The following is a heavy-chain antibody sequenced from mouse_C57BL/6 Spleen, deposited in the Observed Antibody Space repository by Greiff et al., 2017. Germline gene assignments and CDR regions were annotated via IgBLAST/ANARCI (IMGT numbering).Heavy chain of an antibody. CDR1: GYAFSSYW. J-gene: IGHJ4*01. V-gene: IGHV1-80*01. D-gene: IGHD2-1*01. CDR3: ARTGYGNLYYAMDY. Sequence: VQLQQPGAELVKPGASVKISCKASGYAFSSYWMNWVKQRPGKGLEWIGQIYPGDGDTNYNGKFKGKATLTADKSSSTAYMQLSSLTSEDSAVYFCARTGYGNLYYAMDYWGQGTSVTVSS. CDR2: IYPGDGDT.